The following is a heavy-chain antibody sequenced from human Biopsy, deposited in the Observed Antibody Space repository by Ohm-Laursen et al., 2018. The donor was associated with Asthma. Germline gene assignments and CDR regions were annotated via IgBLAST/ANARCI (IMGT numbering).Heavy chain of an antibody. CDR3: ARTYYDFLTGQVKDAFGI. D-gene: IGHD3-9*01. J-gene: IGHJ3*02. Sequence: ASVKVSCKTSGYNFISFAIHWVRQAPGQRLEWMGWINAGNGNTKYSQKFQGRVSITRDTSASTAYMELRSLRSEDTAAYYCARTYYDFLTGQVKDAFGIWGQGTMVTVSS. V-gene: IGHV1-3*01. CDR2: INAGNGNT. CDR1: GYNFISFA.